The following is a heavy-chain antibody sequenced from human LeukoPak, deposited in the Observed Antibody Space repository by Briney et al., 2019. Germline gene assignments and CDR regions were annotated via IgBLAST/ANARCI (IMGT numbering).Heavy chain of an antibody. V-gene: IGHV3-23*01. CDR3: VKPVGVTTKDY. CDR1: GFIFRSYD. Sequence: GGSLRLSCAASGFIFRSYDISWVRQAPGQGLEWVSAISGSGGKTYYADSVKGRFTISRDNSKNTLYLQMNSLRAEDTAVYYCVKPVGVTTKDYWGQGTLVTVSS. CDR2: ISGSGGKT. D-gene: IGHD1-26*01. J-gene: IGHJ4*02.